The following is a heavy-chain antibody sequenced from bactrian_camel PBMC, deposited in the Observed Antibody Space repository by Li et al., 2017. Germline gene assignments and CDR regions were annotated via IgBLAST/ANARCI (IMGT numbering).Heavy chain of an antibody. Sequence: HVQLVESGGGSVQAGGSLRLSCVVSGWTYSWYSMGWFRQSPGKEREGVAAINRRGSTTYADSLKGRFTISKDNAKNTLYLQSNSLKPEDTAIYYCANEGNGGTWSDFSYWGQGTQVTVS. CDR2: INRRGST. CDR3: ANEGNGGTWSDFSY. CDR1: GWTYSWYS. J-gene: IGHJ6*01. D-gene: IGHD6*01. V-gene: IGHV3S53*01.